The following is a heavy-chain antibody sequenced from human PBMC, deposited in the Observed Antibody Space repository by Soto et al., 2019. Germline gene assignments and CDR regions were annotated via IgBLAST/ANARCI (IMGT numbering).Heavy chain of an antibody. CDR3: ARDYDFRSGYPHYYGMEV. D-gene: IGHD3-3*01. Sequence: GGSLRLSCAASGFTFSSYSMNWVRQAPGKGLEWVSSISSSSSYIYYADSGKGRFTISRDNAKNSLYLQMNSLRDEDTAVYYCARDYDFRSGYPHYYGMEVWGQGTTVTVSS. V-gene: IGHV3-21*01. CDR1: GFTFSSYS. CDR2: ISSSSSYI. J-gene: IGHJ6*02.